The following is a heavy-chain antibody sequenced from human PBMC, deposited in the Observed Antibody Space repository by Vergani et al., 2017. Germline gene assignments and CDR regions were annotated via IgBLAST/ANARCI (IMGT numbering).Heavy chain of an antibody. CDR3: ASDRSGYVRYYFDY. CDR2: IWYDGSNK. J-gene: IGHJ4*02. D-gene: IGHD5-12*01. V-gene: IGHV3-33*01. Sequence: QVQLVESGGGVVQPGRSLRLSCAASGFTFSSYGMHWVRQAPGKGLEWVAVIWYDGSNKYYADSVKGRFTISRDNSKNTLYLQRNSLRAEDTAVYYCASDRSGYVRYYFDYWGQGTLVTVSS. CDR1: GFTFSSYG.